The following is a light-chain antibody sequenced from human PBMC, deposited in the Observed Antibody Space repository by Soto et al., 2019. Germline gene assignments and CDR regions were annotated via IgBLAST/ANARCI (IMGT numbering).Light chain of an antibody. CDR1: QSSSW. Sequence: DIQMTQSPSTLSASVGDRVTITCRASQSSSWLAWYQQKPGKAPKLLIYKASSLESGVPSRFSGSGSGTEFTLTISSLQPDDFATYYCQQYNSSPTFGQVTKVEIK. V-gene: IGKV1-5*03. CDR2: KAS. J-gene: IGKJ1*01. CDR3: QQYNSSPT.